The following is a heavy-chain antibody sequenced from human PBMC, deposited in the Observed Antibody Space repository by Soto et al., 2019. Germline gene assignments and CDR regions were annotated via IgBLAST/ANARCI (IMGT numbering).Heavy chain of an antibody. D-gene: IGHD2-21*02. CDR3: AKGGQVTARHDD. CDR2: VSGNGANT. V-gene: IGHV3-23*01. Sequence: VQLLESGGGLVQPGGSLRLSCAASGFTFSKYAMNWVRQAPGQGLEWVSGVSGNGANTYYADSVKGRFTISRDNSKNTVYLQMNSLRSEDTASYYCAKGGQVTARHDDWGQGTLVTVSS. CDR1: GFTFSKYA. J-gene: IGHJ4*02.